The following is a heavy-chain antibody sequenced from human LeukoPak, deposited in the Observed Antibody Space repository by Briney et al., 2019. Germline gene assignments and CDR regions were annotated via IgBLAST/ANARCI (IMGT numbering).Heavy chain of an antibody. V-gene: IGHV1-2*04. CDR2: INPNSGGT. D-gene: IGHD5-12*01. Sequence: ASVKVSCKASGYTFTGYYMHWVRQAPGQGLEWMGWINPNSGGTNYAQKFQGWVTMTRDTSISTAYMELSRLRSDDTAVYYCAREAADTHSGYDYWGQGTLVTVSS. J-gene: IGHJ4*02. CDR3: AREAADTHSGYDY. CDR1: GYTFTGYY.